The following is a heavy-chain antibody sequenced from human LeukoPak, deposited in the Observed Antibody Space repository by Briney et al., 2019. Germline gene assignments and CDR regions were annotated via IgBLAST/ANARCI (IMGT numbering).Heavy chain of an antibody. V-gene: IGHV3-30*02. J-gene: IGHJ4*02. D-gene: IGHD4-17*01. CDR2: IRYDGTNK. Sequence: GGSLRLSCAASGFPFSSYGMHWVRQAPGKGLEWVAFIRYDGTNKYYSDSVRGRFTISRDNSKSTLYLQMNSLRPEDTAVYYCAREDGWGQGTLVTVSS. CDR3: AREDG. CDR1: GFPFSSYG.